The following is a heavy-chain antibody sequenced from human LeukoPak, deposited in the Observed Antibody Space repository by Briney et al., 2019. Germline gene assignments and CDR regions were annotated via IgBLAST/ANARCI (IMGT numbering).Heavy chain of an antibody. Sequence: GESLKISCKGSGFSFTTHWIGWVRQMPGEGLEWMGIIYPGDSNTRYSPSFQGQVTISADKSSSTAYLQWSSLKASDTAIYYCARARGRMGAFDIWGQGTMVTVSS. CDR1: GFSFTTHW. V-gene: IGHV5-51*01. CDR3: ARARGRMGAFDI. J-gene: IGHJ3*02. D-gene: IGHD2-15*01. CDR2: IYPGDSNT.